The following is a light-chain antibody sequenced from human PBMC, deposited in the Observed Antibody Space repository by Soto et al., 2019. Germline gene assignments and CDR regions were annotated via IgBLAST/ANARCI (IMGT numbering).Light chain of an antibody. CDR1: QSISRY. CDR2: AAS. Sequence: DIPMTQSPSSLSASVGDRVTINCRASQSISRYLNWYQYIPGKAPRLLIYAASNLQSGVPSRFSGSGSGTDFTLTISGLQREDFATYSCQQSDRTPLTFGGGTKVEIK. CDR3: QQSDRTPLT. J-gene: IGKJ4*01. V-gene: IGKV1-39*01.